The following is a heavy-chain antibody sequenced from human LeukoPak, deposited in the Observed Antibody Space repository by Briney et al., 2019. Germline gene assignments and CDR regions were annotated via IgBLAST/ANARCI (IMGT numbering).Heavy chain of an antibody. CDR3: ARASIGYYQVWGSDY. D-gene: IGHD3-22*01. Sequence: GGSLRLSCAASGFTVSSNYMSWVRQAPGKGLEWVSVIYSGGSTYYADSVKGRFTISRDNSKNTLYLQMNSLRAGDTAVYYCARASIGYYQVWGSDYWGQGTLVTVSS. CDR2: IYSGGST. CDR1: GFTVSSNY. J-gene: IGHJ4*02. V-gene: IGHV3-53*01.